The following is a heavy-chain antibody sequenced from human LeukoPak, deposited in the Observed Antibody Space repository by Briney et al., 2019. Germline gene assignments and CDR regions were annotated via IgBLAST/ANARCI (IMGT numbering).Heavy chain of an antibody. CDR3: ARVADVVPAAAYFQH. D-gene: IGHD2-2*01. V-gene: IGHV1-69*13. CDR1: GGTFSSYA. CDR2: ITPIFGTA. J-gene: IGHJ1*01. Sequence: SVKVSCKASGGTFSSYAISWVRQAPGQGLEWMGGITPIFGTANYAQKFQGRVTITADESTSTAYMELSSLRSEDTAVYYCARVADVVPAAAYFQHWGQGTLVTVSS.